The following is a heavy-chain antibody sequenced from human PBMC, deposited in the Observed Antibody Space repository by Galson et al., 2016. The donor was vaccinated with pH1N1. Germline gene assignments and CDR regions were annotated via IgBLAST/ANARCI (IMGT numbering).Heavy chain of an antibody. V-gene: IGHV3-49*04. CDR3: TRGVLVTPPRADYYYMDV. Sequence: SLRLSCAASGFNFGDYPMSWVRQAPGKGLEWVGFIRSKAYGGTTDSAASVRGRFIISRDDSKGIAYLQMNSLKTEDTAVYFCTRGVLVTPPRADYYYMDVGGEGTTVTVSS. CDR1: GFNFGDYP. J-gene: IGHJ6*03. CDR2: IRSKAYGGTT. D-gene: IGHD2/OR15-2a*01.